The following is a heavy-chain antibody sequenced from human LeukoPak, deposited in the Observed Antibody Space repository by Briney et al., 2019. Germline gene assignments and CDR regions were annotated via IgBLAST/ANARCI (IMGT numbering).Heavy chain of an antibody. J-gene: IGHJ4*02. CDR3: ARDQEGFDY. CDR2: IYPRDGST. Sequence: ASVKVSCKASGYTVTSNYIHWVRQAPGQGLEWMGMIYPRDGSTSYAQKFQGRVTVARDTSTSTVHMELSGLRSEDTAVYYCARDQEGFDYWGQGTLVTVSS. V-gene: IGHV1-46*01. CDR1: GYTVTSNY.